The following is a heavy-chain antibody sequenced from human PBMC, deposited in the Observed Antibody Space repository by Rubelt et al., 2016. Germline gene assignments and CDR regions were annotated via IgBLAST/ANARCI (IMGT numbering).Heavy chain of an antibody. CDR3: AREIPLDSSGPLGDY. V-gene: IGHV4-4*02. CDR2: IYRSGST. D-gene: IGHD3-22*01. CDR1: GGSISSNIW. J-gene: IGHJ4*02. Sequence: QVQLQESGPGLVKPSGTLSLTCAVSGGSISSNIWWSWVRQPPGKGLEWIGEIYRSGSTNYDPSLKSRVTISLEKSKNQFSLKVTSVTAADTAVYYCAREIPLDSSGPLGDYWGQGTLVTVSS.